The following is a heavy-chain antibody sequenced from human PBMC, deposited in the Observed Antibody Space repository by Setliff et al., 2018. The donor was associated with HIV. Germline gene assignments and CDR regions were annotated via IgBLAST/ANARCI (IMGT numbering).Heavy chain of an antibody. CDR3: ARSSSSSCRFDY. V-gene: IGHV4-34*01. D-gene: IGHD6-6*01. CDR2: INHVGST. J-gene: IGHJ4*02. CDR1: GGSFSGYY. Sequence: PSETLSLTCAVHGGSFSGYYWSWIRQSPGKGLEWIGEINHVGSTNYNPSLKSRVTISVDTSKNQFSLKLNSVTAADTALYYCARSSSSSCRFDYWGQGTLVTVSS.